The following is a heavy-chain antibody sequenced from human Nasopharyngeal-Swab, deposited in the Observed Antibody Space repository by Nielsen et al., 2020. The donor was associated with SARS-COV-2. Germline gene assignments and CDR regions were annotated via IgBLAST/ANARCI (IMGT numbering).Heavy chain of an antibody. J-gene: IGHJ6*03. V-gene: IGHV4-39*07. D-gene: IGHD3-22*01. CDR1: GGSMNSDNFY. Sequence: SETLSLTCTVSGGSMNSDNFYWVWIRLPPGKGLDWIGNIYSSGSTYFNPSLKGRVTISLDTSKNQFSLRLYSVTAADTAVYYCASGGSGSNYYMDVWGKGTTVTVSS. CDR2: IYSSGST. CDR3: ASGGSGSNYYMDV.